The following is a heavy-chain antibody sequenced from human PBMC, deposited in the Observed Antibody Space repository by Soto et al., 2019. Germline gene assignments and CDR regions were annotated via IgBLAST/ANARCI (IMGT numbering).Heavy chain of an antibody. V-gene: IGHV3-23*01. CDR1: GFTFSSYA. CDR3: AKCAGSGWYPDY. CDR2: ISGSGGNT. Sequence: EVQLLESAGGLVQPGGSLSLSCAASGFTFSSYAMRWVRQAPGKGLEWVSAISGSGGNTYYADSVKGRFTISRDNSKNTLFLQLNRLRAEDTAVYYCAKCAGSGWYPDYWGQGTLVTVSS. D-gene: IGHD6-19*01. J-gene: IGHJ4*02.